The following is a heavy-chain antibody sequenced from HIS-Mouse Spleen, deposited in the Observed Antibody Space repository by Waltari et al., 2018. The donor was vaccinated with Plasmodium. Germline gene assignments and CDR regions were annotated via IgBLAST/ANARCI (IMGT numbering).Heavy chain of an antibody. D-gene: IGHD6-6*01. CDR3: ARERPNDVAARNYFDY. V-gene: IGHV4-31*03. J-gene: IGHJ4*02. CDR1: GGSISSGGYY. Sequence: QVQLQESGPGLVKPSQTLSLTCTVSGGSISSGGYYWSWIRQHPGKGLEWLGYIYYSRRTYYNPTLKSRVTIAVDTSKNQFSLRLSSVTAADTAVYDCARERPNDVAARNYFDYWGQGTLVTVSS. CDR2: IYYSRRT.